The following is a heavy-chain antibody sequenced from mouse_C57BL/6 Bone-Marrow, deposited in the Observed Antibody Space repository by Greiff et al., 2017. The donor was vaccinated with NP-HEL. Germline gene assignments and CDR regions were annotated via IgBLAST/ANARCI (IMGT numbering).Heavy chain of an antibody. CDR1: GYSITSGYY. J-gene: IGHJ2*01. CDR3: ARDSYYYGSSHYFDY. V-gene: IGHV3-6*01. Sequence: DVHLVESGPGLVKPSQSLSLTCSVTGYSITSGYYWNWIRQFPGNKLEWMGYISYDGSNNYNPSLKNRISITRDTSKNQFFLKLNSVTTEDTATYYCARDSYYYGSSHYFDYWGQGTTLTVSS. CDR2: ISYDGSN. D-gene: IGHD1-1*01.